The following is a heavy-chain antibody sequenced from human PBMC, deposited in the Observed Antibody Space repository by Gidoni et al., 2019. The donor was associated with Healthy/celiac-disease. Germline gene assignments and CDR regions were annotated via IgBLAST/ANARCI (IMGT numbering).Heavy chain of an antibody. V-gene: IGHV4-39*01. J-gene: IGHJ6*03. CDR3: ARHVPPGGNYYYMDV. CDR1: GGSISSSSYY. D-gene: IGHD3-16*01. Sequence: QLQLQESGPGLVKPSETLSLTCTVSGGSISSSSYYWGWIRQPPGKGLEWIGSIYYSGSTYYTPSLKSRVTISVDTSKNQFSLKLSSVTAADTAVYYCARHVPPGGNYYYMDVWGKGTTVTVSS. CDR2: IYYSGST.